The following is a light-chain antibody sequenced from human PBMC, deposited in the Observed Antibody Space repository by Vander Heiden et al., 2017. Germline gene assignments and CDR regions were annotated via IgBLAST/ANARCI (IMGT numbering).Light chain of an antibody. CDR1: SGSVSTSYY. CDR3: VLYMGSGIWV. Sequence: QTVVTQEPAFSVSPGGTVTRTCGFSSGSVSTSYYPSWYQQTPGQAPRTLIYSTNTRSSGVPDRFSGSILGNKAALTITGAQADDESDYYCVLYMGSGIWVFGGGTKLTVL. J-gene: IGLJ3*02. CDR2: STN. V-gene: IGLV8-61*01.